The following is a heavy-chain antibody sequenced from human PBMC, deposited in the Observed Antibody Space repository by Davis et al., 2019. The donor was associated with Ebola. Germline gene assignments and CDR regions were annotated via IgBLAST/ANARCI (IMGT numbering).Heavy chain of an antibody. CDR1: GGSVSGYY. D-gene: IGHD3-22*01. Sequence: MPGGSLRLSCAVYGGSVSGYYWSWIRQPPGKGLEWIGEINHGGSSKYKPSLKSRVTISVDTSKNQFSLKLSSVTAADTAVYYCARGLTYYYDSSGYYWGQGTLVTVSS. CDR3: ARGLTYYYDSSGYY. V-gene: IGHV4-34*01. J-gene: IGHJ4*02. CDR2: INHGGSS.